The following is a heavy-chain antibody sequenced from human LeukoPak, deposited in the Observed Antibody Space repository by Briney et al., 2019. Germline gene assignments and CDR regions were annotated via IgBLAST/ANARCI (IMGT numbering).Heavy chain of an antibody. CDR2: ISYDGSNK. Sequence: GGCLRLSCAASGFTFSSYAMHWVRQAPGKGLEWVAVISYDGSNKYYADSVKGRFTISRDNSKNTLYLQMNSLRAEDTAVYYCARDRGYYDSSGYPDYWGQGTLVTVSS. CDR1: GFTFSSYA. J-gene: IGHJ4*02. CDR3: ARDRGYYDSSGYPDY. D-gene: IGHD3-22*01. V-gene: IGHV3-30-3*01.